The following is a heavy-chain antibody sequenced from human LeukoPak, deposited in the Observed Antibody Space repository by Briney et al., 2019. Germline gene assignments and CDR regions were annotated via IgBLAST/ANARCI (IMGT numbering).Heavy chain of an antibody. Sequence: PSETLSLTCSLSGGSINRLYWSWTRHPPGKGLEGIRYIYYTGSTNYNPSLKSRVTMFLDMSKNQSSLRLSSVTAADTAVYYCARHRAYSSSSPFDYWGQGTLVTVSS. CDR3: ARHRAYSSSSPFDY. CDR2: IYYTGST. J-gene: IGHJ4*02. CDR1: GGSINRLY. V-gene: IGHV4-59*08. D-gene: IGHD6-6*01.